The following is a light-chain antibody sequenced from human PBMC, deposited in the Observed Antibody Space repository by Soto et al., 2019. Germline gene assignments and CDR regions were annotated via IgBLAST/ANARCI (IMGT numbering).Light chain of an antibody. Sequence: DLQILASPCTLSASVGARAHITCWASQSISSWLAWYQQTPGKAHTLLISDASSLESGVPSRFSGSGSGTEFTLTISRLKPDDFATYYCQKYNTYSQWTCGQGTQGDIK. J-gene: IGKJ1*01. CDR3: QKYNTYSQWT. V-gene: IGKV1-5*01. CDR2: DAS. CDR1: QSISSW.